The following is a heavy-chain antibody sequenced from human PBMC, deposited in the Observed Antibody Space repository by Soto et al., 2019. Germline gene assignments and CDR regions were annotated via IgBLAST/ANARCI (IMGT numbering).Heavy chain of an antibody. CDR2: ISGSGGVT. J-gene: IGHJ6*02. CDR3: AKNITVTTPHYGMDV. V-gene: IGHV3-23*01. CDR1: GLTFSSHA. D-gene: IGHD4-17*01. Sequence: EVQLLESGGGLVQPGGSLRLSCAASGLTFSSHAMSWVRQAPGKGLQWVSAISGSGGVTYYADSVKGRFTTSRDNSKNPLYLQMNSLRAEDTAVYYCAKNITVTTPHYGMDVWGQGTTVTVSS.